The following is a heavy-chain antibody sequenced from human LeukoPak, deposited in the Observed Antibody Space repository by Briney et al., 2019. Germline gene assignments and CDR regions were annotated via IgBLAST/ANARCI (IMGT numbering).Heavy chain of an antibody. D-gene: IGHD6-13*01. J-gene: IGHJ4*02. CDR3: AREGIAAVTSDFDY. Sequence: GASVKVSCKASGYTFTSYGISWVRQAPGQGLEWMGWISAYNGNTSYAQKLQGRVTMTTDTSTSTAYMELRSLRSDDTAVYYCAREGIAAVTSDFDYWGQGTLVTVSS. CDR1: GYTFTSYG. CDR2: ISAYNGNT. V-gene: IGHV1-18*01.